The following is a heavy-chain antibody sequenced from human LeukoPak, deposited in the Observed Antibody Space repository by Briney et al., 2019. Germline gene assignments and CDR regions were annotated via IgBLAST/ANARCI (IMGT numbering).Heavy chain of an antibody. J-gene: IGHJ3*02. Sequence: SVKVSCKASGGTFSSYAISWVRQAPGQGLEWMGGIIPSFGTANYAQKFQGRVTITTDESTSTAYMELSSLRSEDTAVYYCASVYYDILTGYYKGAFDIWGQGTMVTVSS. D-gene: IGHD3-9*01. CDR1: GGTFSSYA. CDR2: IIPSFGTA. V-gene: IGHV1-69*05. CDR3: ASVYYDILTGYYKGAFDI.